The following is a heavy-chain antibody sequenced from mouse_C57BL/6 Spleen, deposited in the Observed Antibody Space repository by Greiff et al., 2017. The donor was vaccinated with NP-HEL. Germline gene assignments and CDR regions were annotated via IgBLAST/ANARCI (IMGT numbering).Heavy chain of an antibody. CDR3: ARWLLWYFDV. CDR1: GFTFSDYG. CDR2: ISSGGSTI. V-gene: IGHV5-17*01. J-gene: IGHJ1*03. D-gene: IGHD2-3*01. Sequence: EVKLVESGGGLVKPGGSLKLSCAASGFTFSDYGMHWVRQAPGKGLEWVAYISSGGSTIYYADTVKGRFTISRDNAKNTLFLQLTSLRSDDTAMYYCARWLLWYFDVWGTGTTVTVSS.